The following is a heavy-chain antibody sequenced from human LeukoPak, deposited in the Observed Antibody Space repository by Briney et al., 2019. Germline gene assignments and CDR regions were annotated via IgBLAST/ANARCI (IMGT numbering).Heavy chain of an antibody. CDR3: ARHGRGVWFGAYFDY. J-gene: IGHJ4*02. CDR1: GGSISSGSYY. D-gene: IGHD3-10*01. Sequence: SETLSLTCTVSGGSISSGSYYWSWIRQPPGKGLEWIGEINHSGSTNYNPSLKSRVTISVDTSKNQLSLKLNSVTAADTAVYYCARHGRGVWFGAYFDYWGQGTLVTVSS. V-gene: IGHV4-39*01. CDR2: INHSGST.